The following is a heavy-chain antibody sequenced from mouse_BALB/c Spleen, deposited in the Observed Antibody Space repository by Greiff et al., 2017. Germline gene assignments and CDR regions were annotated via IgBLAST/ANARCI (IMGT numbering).Heavy chain of an antibody. D-gene: IGHD2-2*01. CDR3: AREGLRRNFDY. CDR2: ISSGGSYT. J-gene: IGHJ2*01. V-gene: IGHV5-9-4*01. Sequence: EVKVEESGGGLVKPGGSLKLSCAASGFTFSSYAMSWVRQSPEKRLEWVAEISSGGSYTYYPDTVTGRFTISRDNAKNTLYLEMSSLRSEDTAMYYCAREGLRRNFDYWGQGTTLTVSS. CDR1: GFTFSSYA.